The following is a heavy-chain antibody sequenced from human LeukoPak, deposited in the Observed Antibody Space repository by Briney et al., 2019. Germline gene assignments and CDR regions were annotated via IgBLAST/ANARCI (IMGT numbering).Heavy chain of an antibody. V-gene: IGHV4-59*01. CDR3: ARSTGSTMFIDY. J-gene: IGHJ4*02. CDR2: IYYSGNT. D-gene: IGHD3-10*02. Sequence: SETLSLTCTVSGGSISPYYWSWIRQPPGKGLEWLGYIYYSGNTEYKPSLKSRVAMSVDTSRNQFSLRLSSVTAADTAVYYCARSTGSTMFIDYWGQGTLVTVSS. CDR1: GGSISPYY.